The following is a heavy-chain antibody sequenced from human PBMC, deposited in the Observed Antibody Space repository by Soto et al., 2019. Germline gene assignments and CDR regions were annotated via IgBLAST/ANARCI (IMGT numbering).Heavy chain of an antibody. V-gene: IGHV3-23*01. Sequence: EVQLLESGGGLVQPGGSLRLSCAGSGFTFSGYAMTWVRQAPGKGLEWVSVISGSGSSTYYADSVKGRFTISRDNSKSTLYLQMNSLRAEDTAVYYCAIRGGSALYDFWSGYDYWGQGTLVTVSS. J-gene: IGHJ4*02. CDR2: ISGSGSST. D-gene: IGHD3-3*01. CDR3: AIRGGSALYDFWSGYDY. CDR1: GFTFSGYA.